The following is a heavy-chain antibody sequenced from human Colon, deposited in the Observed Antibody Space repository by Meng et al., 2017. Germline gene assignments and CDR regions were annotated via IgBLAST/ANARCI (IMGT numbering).Heavy chain of an antibody. J-gene: IGHJ4*02. D-gene: IGHD6-19*01. V-gene: IGHV1-18*01. CDR3: ARDPSNTSGRYAYFDY. Sequence: QRQLVHSGAEVKKPGASVRVSCKASGYTFTHHGISWIRQAPGQGLEWMGWISCYNGDTNYAQKLQGRVTMTTDTSTNTAYMDLRGLRSDDTAVYYCARDPSNTSGRYAYFDYWGQGTLVTVSS. CDR2: ISCYNGDT. CDR1: GYTFTHHG.